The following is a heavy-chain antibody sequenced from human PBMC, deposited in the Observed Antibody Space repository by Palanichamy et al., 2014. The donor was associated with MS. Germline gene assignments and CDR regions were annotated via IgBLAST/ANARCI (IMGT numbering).Heavy chain of an antibody. CDR3: ARDTNWAFDY. D-gene: IGHD7-27*01. Sequence: EVHLVESGGGLVQPGGSLRLSCAASGFTFSRYTMNWVRQAPGKGLEWLSYSNSGGNVIWYADSVKGRFTITSDDVKSSLYLQMNSLRYEDTAIYYCARDTNWAFDYWGQGTLVTVSS. J-gene: IGHJ4*02. CDR1: GFTFSRYT. V-gene: IGHV3-48*02. CDR2: SNSGGNVI.